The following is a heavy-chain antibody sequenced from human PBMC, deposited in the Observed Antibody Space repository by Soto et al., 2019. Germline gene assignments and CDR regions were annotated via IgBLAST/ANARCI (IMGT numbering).Heavy chain of an antibody. D-gene: IGHD2-21*01. CDR1: GGSISDGAYY. J-gene: IGHJ4*02. V-gene: IGHV4-30-4*01. Sequence: QVQLQESGPGLVKPSQTLSLTCTVSGGSISDGAYYWSWIRQPPGKGLEWIGHIYNSGNTYNNPSLRSPLTISLDTPKSQFSLSLNSVPAGDTAVYYCASGLSGDKVDQWGQGTLVTVSS. CDR3: ASGLSGDKVDQ. CDR2: IYNSGNT.